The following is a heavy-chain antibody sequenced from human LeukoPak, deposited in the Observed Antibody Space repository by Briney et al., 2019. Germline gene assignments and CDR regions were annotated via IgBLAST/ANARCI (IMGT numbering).Heavy chain of an antibody. CDR3: ARLVSYDILTGYYRRDFDY. CDR2: IYYSGST. CDR1: GGSISSYY. V-gene: IGHV4-39*01. Sequence: PSETLSLTCTVSGGSISSYYWGWIRQPPGKGLEWIGSIYYSGSTYYNPSLKGRVTISVDTSKNQFSLKLSSVTAADTAVYYCARLVSYDILTGYYRRDFDYWGQGTLVTVSS. D-gene: IGHD3-9*01. J-gene: IGHJ4*02.